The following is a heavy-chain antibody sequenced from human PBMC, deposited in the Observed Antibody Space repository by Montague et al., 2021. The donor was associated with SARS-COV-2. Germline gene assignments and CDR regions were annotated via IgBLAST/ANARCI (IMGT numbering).Heavy chain of an antibody. V-gene: IGHV3-30*04. CDR2: ISNDGNHK. Sequence: SLRLSCAASGLLFSDYAMHWVRRAPGKGLEWVSLISNDGNHKYYSDSVKGRFTISRDNSKNMVYLQANSLKRDDTALYYCARALMVRGARYYFDYWGQGTLVSVSS. J-gene: IGHJ4*02. CDR1: GLLFSDYA. CDR3: ARALMVRGARYYFDY. D-gene: IGHD3-10*01.